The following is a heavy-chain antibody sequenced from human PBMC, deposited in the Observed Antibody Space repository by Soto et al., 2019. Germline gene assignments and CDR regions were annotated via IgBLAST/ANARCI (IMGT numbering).Heavy chain of an antibody. CDR2: IIPMSGTA. V-gene: IGHV1-69*13. J-gene: IGHJ3*02. Sequence: SVKVSCKASGGTFSSYGIHWVRQAPGQGLEWMGGIIPMSGTANYAQKFQGRVAISVDESTRAAYMELSSLRSEDTAMYYCARENYYGSGSYYRDAYDIWGQGTMVTVSS. CDR1: GGTFSSYG. D-gene: IGHD3-10*01. CDR3: ARENYYGSGSYYRDAYDI.